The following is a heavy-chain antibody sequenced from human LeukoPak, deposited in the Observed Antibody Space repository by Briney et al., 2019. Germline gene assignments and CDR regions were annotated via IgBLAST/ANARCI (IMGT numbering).Heavy chain of an antibody. CDR1: GGSISSGGYS. Sequence: SETLSLTCAASGGSISSGGYSWSWIRQPPGKGLEWIGYIYHSGSTYYNPSLKSRVTISVDRSKNQFSLKLSSVTAADTAVYYCARGISNWFDPWGQGTLVTVSS. CDR2: IYHSGST. CDR3: ARGISNWFDP. V-gene: IGHV4-30-2*01. J-gene: IGHJ5*02.